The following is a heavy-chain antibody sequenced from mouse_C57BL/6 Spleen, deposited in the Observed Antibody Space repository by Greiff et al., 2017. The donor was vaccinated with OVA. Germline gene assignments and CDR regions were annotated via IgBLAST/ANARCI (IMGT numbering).Heavy chain of an antibody. V-gene: IGHV1-81*01. J-gene: IGHJ2*01. CDR1: GYTFTSYG. Sequence: VQLQQSGAELARPGASVKLSCQASGYTFTSYGISWVKQRTGQGLEWIGEIYPRSGNTYYNEKFKGKATLTADKSSSTAYMELRSLTSEDSAVYFCARSYDYDGGYYFDYWGQGTTLTVSS. CDR2: IYPRSGNT. D-gene: IGHD2-4*01. CDR3: ARSYDYDGGYYFDY.